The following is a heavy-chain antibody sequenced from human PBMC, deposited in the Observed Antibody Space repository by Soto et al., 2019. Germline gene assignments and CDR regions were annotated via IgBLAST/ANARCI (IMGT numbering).Heavy chain of an antibody. CDR3: ARYSQHNGGWYPGGEEEFAPATYYSLCYGLGV. CDR2: IYPGDSHT. CDR1: GYSFTTYW. D-gene: IGHD6-19*01. J-gene: IGHJ6*02. Sequence: PGESLKISCEASGYSFTTYWIVWVRQMPGKGLEWMGVIYPGDSHTRYSPSFQGQVTMSADKSMSAAYLQWSSLKASDTAMYYCARYSQHNGGWYPGGEEEFAPATYYSLCYGLGVCRQGTTFTVPS. V-gene: IGHV5-51*01.